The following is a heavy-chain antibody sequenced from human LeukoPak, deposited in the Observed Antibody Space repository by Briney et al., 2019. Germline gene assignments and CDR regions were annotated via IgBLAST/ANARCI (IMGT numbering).Heavy chain of an antibody. CDR1: GFTFSDYY. D-gene: IGHD6-19*01. J-gene: IGHJ4*02. CDR2: ISTSGTTV. V-gene: IGHV3-11*04. Sequence: GGSLRLSCAASGFTFSDYYMSWIRQAPGKGLEWVSYISTSGTTVYYADSVKGRFTISRDNAKQSVSLQMNSLRAEDTALYYCARDLRVDQWLAEFDYWGQGTLVTVSS. CDR3: ARDLRVDQWLAEFDY.